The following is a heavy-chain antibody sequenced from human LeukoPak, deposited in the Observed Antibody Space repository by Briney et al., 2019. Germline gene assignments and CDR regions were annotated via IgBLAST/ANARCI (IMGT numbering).Heavy chain of an antibody. Sequence: PGGSLRLSCAASGFTFGSYAMHWGRQAPGKGLEWVAVISYDGSNKYYADSVKGRFTISRGNSKNTLYLQMNSLRAEDTAVYYCARETPSAPFDYWGQGTLVTVSS. V-gene: IGHV3-30-3*01. CDR1: GFTFGSYA. D-gene: IGHD2-15*01. J-gene: IGHJ4*02. CDR2: ISYDGSNK. CDR3: ARETPSAPFDY.